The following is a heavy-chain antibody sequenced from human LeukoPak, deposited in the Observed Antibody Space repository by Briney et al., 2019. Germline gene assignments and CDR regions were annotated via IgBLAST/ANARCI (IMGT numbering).Heavy chain of an antibody. Sequence: GGSLRLSCAASGFTFSSYSMNWVRQAPGKGLEWVSSISSSSSYIYYADSVKGRFTISRDNSKNTLYLQINSLRAEDTAVYYCAKDHLPGIVVADRDYWGQGTLVTVSS. V-gene: IGHV3-21*04. CDR3: AKDHLPGIVVADRDY. J-gene: IGHJ4*02. CDR1: GFTFSSYS. CDR2: ISSSSSYI. D-gene: IGHD6-19*01.